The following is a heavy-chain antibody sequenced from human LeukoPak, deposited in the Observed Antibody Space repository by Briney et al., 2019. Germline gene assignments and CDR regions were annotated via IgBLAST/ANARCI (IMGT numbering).Heavy chain of an antibody. V-gene: IGHV3-23*01. CDR2: ISGSGGST. Sequence: PGGSLRLFCAASGFTFSSYAMSWVRQAPGKGLEWVSGISGSGGSTYYADSVKGRFTISRDNSKNTLYLQMNSLRAEDTALYYCAKRRSSGSYYNFDYWGQGTLVTVSS. D-gene: IGHD3-10*01. J-gene: IGHJ4*02. CDR3: AKRRSSGSYYNFDY. CDR1: GFTFSSYA.